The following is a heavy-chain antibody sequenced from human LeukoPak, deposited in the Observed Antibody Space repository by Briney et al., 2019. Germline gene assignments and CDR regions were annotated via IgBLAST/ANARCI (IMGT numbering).Heavy chain of an antibody. CDR1: GFTVSSNY. D-gene: IGHD1-26*01. Sequence: GGSLRLSCAASGFTVSSNYMSWVRQAPGKGLEWVSVIYSGGSTYYADSVKGRFTISRDNAKNTLYLQMNSLRAEDTAVYYCARAPGGSYYYYWGQGTLVTVSS. J-gene: IGHJ4*02. CDR2: IYSGGST. CDR3: ARAPGGSYYYY. V-gene: IGHV3-53*01.